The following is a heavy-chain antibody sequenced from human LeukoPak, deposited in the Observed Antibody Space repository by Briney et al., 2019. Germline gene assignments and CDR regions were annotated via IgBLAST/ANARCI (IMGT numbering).Heavy chain of an antibody. CDR1: GPAFSRSW. D-gene: IGHD1-26*01. V-gene: IGHV3-74*01. CDR2: INNDATRT. Sequence: GGSLRLSCAASGPAFSRSWIHWVRQAPGKGLVWVSHINNDATRTTYADSVRGRFSISGDNAKNTVSLQMNSLRAEDTVVYYCASDGAYAMAVWGQGTTVTVSS. J-gene: IGHJ6*02. CDR3: ASDGAYAMAV.